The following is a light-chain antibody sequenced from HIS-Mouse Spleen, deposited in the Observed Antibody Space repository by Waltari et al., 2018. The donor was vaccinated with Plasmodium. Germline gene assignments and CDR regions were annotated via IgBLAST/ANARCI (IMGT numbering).Light chain of an antibody. V-gene: IGKV3-15*01. J-gene: IGKJ4*01. CDR3: QQYNNWPLT. CDR1: QSVSSN. Sequence: EIVMTQSPATLSVSPGERATLSCRPSQSVSSNLAWYQQKPGQAPRLLIYAASTRATGIPARFSGSGSGTEFTLTISSLQSEDFAVYYCQQYNNWPLTFGGGTKVEIK. CDR2: AAS.